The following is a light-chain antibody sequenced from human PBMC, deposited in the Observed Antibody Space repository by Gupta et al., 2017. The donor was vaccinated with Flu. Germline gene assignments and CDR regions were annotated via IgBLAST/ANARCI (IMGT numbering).Light chain of an antibody. Sequence: QSVTITCTGTSSDVGSYNYVYWYQQHPGKDPRRLIYDVRNRPAGVPDRFSGSKSGDKASLTISGRQDEDEDDYYCFSYAGGSCVFGGGTKLTVL. CDR1: SSDVGSYNY. J-gene: IGLJ3*02. CDR2: DVR. CDR3: FSYAGGSCV. V-gene: IGLV2-11*01.